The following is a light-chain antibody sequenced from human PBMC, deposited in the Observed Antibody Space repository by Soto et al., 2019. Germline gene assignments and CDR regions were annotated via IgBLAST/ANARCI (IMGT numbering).Light chain of an antibody. J-gene: IGKJ3*01. Sequence: EIVLTQSPGTLSLSPGERATLSCRASQSVSSSYLAWYQQKPGQAPRHLIYGASSRATGITDRFSGSGSETDFALTISRLEPEDVAVYYCQQYGSSPVTFGAGTKVDI. CDR1: QSVSSSY. CDR2: GAS. V-gene: IGKV3-20*01. CDR3: QQYGSSPVT.